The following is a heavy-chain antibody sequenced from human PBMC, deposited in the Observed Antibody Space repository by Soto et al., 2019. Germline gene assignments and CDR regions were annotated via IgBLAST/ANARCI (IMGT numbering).Heavy chain of an antibody. CDR1: GFTFSSYA. D-gene: IGHD3-22*01. CDR2: ISGSGGST. Sequence: EVQLLESGGGLVQPGGSLRLSCAASGFTFSSYAMSWVRQAPGKGLEWVSAISGSGGSTYYADSVKGRFTISRDNSKNTRYLQMNSLRAEDTAVYYCAKVDPLKTYYYDSSGKGAFDIWGQGTMVTVSS. V-gene: IGHV3-23*01. CDR3: AKVDPLKTYYYDSSGKGAFDI. J-gene: IGHJ3*02.